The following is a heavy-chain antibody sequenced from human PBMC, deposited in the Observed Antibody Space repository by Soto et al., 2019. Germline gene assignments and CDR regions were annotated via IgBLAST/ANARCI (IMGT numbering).Heavy chain of an antibody. D-gene: IGHD2-2*02. CDR2: ISYGGST. CDR3: ARDRIIPRHYGMDV. Sequence: QVQLQESGPGLVKTSETLSLTCTVSGGSFSSYYWSWIRQPPGKGLEWIGYISYGGSTDYNPSLKSRVTISVDTSTNQFSLNLSSVTAADTAVYYCARDRIIPRHYGMDVWGQGTTVPVSS. CDR1: GGSFSSYY. J-gene: IGHJ6*02. V-gene: IGHV4-59*01.